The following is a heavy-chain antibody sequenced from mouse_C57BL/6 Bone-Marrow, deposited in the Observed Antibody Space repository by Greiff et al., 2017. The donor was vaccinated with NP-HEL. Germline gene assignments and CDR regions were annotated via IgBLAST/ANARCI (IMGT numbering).Heavy chain of an antibody. CDR3: ARRGYGSSPDY. CDR2: IDPSDSYT. D-gene: IGHD1-1*01. V-gene: IGHV1-59*01. CDR1: GYTFTSYW. Sequence: QVQLKQPGAELVRPGTSVKLSCKASGYTFTSYWMHWVKQRPGQGLEWIGVIDPSDSYTNYNQKFKGKATLTVDTSSSTAYMQLSSLTSEDSAVYYCARRGYGSSPDYWGQGTTLTVSS. J-gene: IGHJ2*01.